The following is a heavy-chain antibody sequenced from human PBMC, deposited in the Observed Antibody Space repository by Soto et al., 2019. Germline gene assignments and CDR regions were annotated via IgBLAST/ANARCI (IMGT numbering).Heavy chain of an antibody. CDR3: ARGAEYSSSPHYYYYYGMDV. J-gene: IGHJ6*02. CDR2: IYYSGST. D-gene: IGHD6-6*01. CDR1: XGSISSYY. V-gene: IGHV4-59*01. Sequence: SETLSLTCTVSXGSISSYYWSWIRQPPGKGLEWIGYIYYSGSTNYNPSLKSRVTISVDTSKNQFSLKLSSVTAADTAVYYCARGAEYSSSPHYYYYYGMDVWGQGTTVTVSS.